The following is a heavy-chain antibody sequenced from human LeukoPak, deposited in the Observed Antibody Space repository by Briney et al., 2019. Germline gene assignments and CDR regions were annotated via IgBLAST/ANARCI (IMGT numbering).Heavy chain of an antibody. D-gene: IGHD6-13*01. J-gene: IGHJ5*02. CDR2: IYYSGST. Sequence: SETLSLTCTVSGGSISSSSYYWGWIRQPPGKGLEWIGYIYYSGSTNYNPSLKSRVTISVDTSKNQFSLKLSSVTAADTAVYYCAREGLIAARTYNWFDPWGQGTLVTVSS. CDR1: GGSISSSSYY. CDR3: AREGLIAARTYNWFDP. V-gene: IGHV4-61*05.